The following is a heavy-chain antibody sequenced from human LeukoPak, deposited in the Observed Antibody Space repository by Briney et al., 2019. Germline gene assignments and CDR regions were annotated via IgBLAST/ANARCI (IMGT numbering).Heavy chain of an antibody. V-gene: IGHV3-23*01. J-gene: IGHJ4*02. CDR3: AKKGRTLSVVDY. CDR1: GFTFSSYA. CDR2: ISGSGGST. Sequence: GGSLRLSCAASGFTFSSYAMSWVRQAPGKGLEWVSVISGSGGSTYYADSVKGRSTISRDNSKNTLYLQMNSLRAEDTAVYYCAKKGRTLSVVDYWGQGTLVTVSS. D-gene: IGHD1-26*01.